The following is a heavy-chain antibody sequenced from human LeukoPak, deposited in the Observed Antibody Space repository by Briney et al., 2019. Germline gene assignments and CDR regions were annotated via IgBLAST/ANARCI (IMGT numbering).Heavy chain of an antibody. J-gene: IGHJ4*02. CDR1: AGSISHYY. D-gene: IGHD2-15*01. Sequence: KASETLSLTCTVSAGSISHYYWNWIRQTPGKGLEWIGYILYSGDTNYNPSLKSRVTLSLDTSKSQFSLKLNSVTAADAAVYYCARAYSRGGSFHWGQGTLVTVSS. CDR3: ARAYSRGGSFH. V-gene: IGHV4-59*01. CDR2: ILYSGDT.